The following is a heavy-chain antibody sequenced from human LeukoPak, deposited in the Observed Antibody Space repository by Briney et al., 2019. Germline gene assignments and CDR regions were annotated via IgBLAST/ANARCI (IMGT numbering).Heavy chain of an antibody. D-gene: IGHD2-2*02. J-gene: IGHJ3*02. CDR1: GGSISSGGYY. CDR3: ARIPAPQAAFDI. Sequence: PSQTLSLTCTVSGGSISSGGYYWSWIRQHPGKGLEWIGYIYYSGSTYYNPSLKSRVTISVDTSKNQFSLKLSSVTAAETAVYYCARIPAPQAAFDIWGQGTMVTVSS. CDR2: IYYSGST. V-gene: IGHV4-31*03.